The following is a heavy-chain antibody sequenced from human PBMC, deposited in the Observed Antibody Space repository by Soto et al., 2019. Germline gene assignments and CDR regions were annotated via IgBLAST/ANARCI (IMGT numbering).Heavy chain of an antibody. J-gene: IGHJ4*02. D-gene: IGHD4-17*01. Sequence: QITLKESGPTLVKPTQTLTLTCTFSGFSLSTSGMGVGWIRQPPGKALEWLAVIYWDDNKRYSPSLKSRLTITKDTSKKQVVLTLTNMDPVDTATYYCAHSLYGGVGHWGQGTLVTVSS. CDR2: IYWDDNK. CDR3: AHSLYGGVGH. V-gene: IGHV2-5*02. CDR1: GFSLSTSGMG.